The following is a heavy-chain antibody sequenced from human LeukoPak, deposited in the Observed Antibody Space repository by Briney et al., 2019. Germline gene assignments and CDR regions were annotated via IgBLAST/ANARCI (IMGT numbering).Heavy chain of an antibody. CDR1: GFTFSSYS. CDR2: ISSSSSYI. J-gene: IGHJ4*02. D-gene: IGHD6-19*01. V-gene: IGHV3-21*01. Sequence: GGSLRLSCAASGFTFSSYSMNWVRLAPGKGLEWVSSISSSSSYIYYADSVEGRFTISRDNAKNSLYLQMNSLRAEDTAVYYCAGSSGWYYFDYWGQGTLVTVSS. CDR3: AGSSGWYYFDY.